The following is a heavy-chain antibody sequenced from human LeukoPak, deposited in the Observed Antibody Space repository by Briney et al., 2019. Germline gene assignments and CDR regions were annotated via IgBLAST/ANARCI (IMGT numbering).Heavy chain of an antibody. J-gene: IGHJ4*02. D-gene: IGHD5-18*01. V-gene: IGHV3-7*01. CDR3: ARDPSRGYSYGYGDN. Sequence: GGSLRLSCAAPGFTFSSYWMNWVRQPPGKGPEWVANIKKDGSEKYYVDSVKGRFTISRDNAKNSVYLQMNSLRAEDTAVYYCARDPSRGYSYGYGDNWGQGTLVTVSS. CDR2: IKKDGSEK. CDR1: GFTFSSYW.